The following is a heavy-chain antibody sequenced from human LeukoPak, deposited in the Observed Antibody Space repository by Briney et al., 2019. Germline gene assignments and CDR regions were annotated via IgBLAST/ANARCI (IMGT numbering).Heavy chain of an antibody. D-gene: IGHD3-22*01. V-gene: IGHV4-4*07. J-gene: IGHJ4*02. CDR3: AIDISGLNFDY. CDR2: IYTGGST. CDR1: GGSISSYY. Sequence: NPSETLSLTCTVSGGSISSYYWNWIRQPAGKGLEWIGRIYTGGSTNYNPSLKSRVTMSVDTSKNQFSLKLSSVTAADTAMYYCAIDISGLNFDYWGQGTLVTVSS.